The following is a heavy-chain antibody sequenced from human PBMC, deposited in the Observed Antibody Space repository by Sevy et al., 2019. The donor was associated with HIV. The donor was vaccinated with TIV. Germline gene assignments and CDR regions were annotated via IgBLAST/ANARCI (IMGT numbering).Heavy chain of an antibody. CDR3: ARVLVVAPNAGGFDP. CDR2: IYYSGST. CDR1: GGSISSGDYY. Sequence: SETLSLTCTVSGGSISSGDYYWSWIRQPPGKGLEWIGYIYYSGSTYYNPSLKSRVTISVDTSKNQFSLKLSSVTAADTAVYYCARVLVVAPNAGGFDPWGQGTLVTVSS. V-gene: IGHV4-30-4*01. J-gene: IGHJ5*02. D-gene: IGHD2-15*01.